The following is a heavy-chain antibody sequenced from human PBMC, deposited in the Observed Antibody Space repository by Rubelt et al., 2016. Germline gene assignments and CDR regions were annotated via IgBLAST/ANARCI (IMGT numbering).Heavy chain of an antibody. CDR2: IHYSGST. CDR1: GGSINRSIYY. V-gene: IGHV4-39*07. D-gene: IGHD3-10*01. CDR3: ARDRLAYYGSGSYPEIDY. J-gene: IGHJ4*02. Sequence: QLQLQESGPGLVKPSETLSLTCTVSGGSINRSIYYWGWIRQPPGKGLEWIGSIHYSGSTYYNPSLGSRVTISGDTSKNQCFLKLSSVTASDTAVYYCARDRLAYYGSGSYPEIDYWGQGTLVTVSS.